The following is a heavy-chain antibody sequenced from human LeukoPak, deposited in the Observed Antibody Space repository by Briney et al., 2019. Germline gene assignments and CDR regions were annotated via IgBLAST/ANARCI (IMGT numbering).Heavy chain of an antibody. D-gene: IGHD6-19*01. V-gene: IGHV3-23*01. Sequence: GGSLRLSCAASGITFNNYAMSXXXXXXGXXXXXXSAXXXSGGTTYYADSVKGRFTISRXXSXXXLXLQMNSLRAEDTAVYYCAKNLGAGQWLLREQVFDYWGQGTLVTVSS. CDR1: GITFNNYA. J-gene: IGHJ4*02. CDR2: XXXSGGTT. CDR3: AKNLGAGQWLLREQVFDY.